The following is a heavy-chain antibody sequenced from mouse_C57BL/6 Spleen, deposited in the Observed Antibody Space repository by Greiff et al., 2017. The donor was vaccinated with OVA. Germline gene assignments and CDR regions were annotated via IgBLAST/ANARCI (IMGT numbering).Heavy chain of an antibody. J-gene: IGHJ1*03. CDR3: ARHDYDNWYFDV. CDR1: EYEFPSPD. D-gene: IGHD2-4*01. V-gene: IGHV5-2*01. CDR2: INSDGGST. Sequence: DVTLVESGGGLVQPGESLKLSCESNEYEFPSPDMSWVRKTPETRLELVAAINSDGGSTYYPDTMARRFIISRDNTKKTLYLQMSSLRSEDTALYYCARHDYDNWYFDVWGTGTTVTVSS.